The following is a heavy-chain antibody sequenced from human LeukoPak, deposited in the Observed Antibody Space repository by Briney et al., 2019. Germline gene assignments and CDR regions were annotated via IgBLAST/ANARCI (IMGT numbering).Heavy chain of an antibody. CDR3: TRSGSSGWYPGFDY. V-gene: IGHV3-49*04. Sequence: PGRSLRLSCTTSGFTFDDYAMSWVRQAPGKGLEWVGFFRSKPYGGTTEYAASVKGRFTISRDDSKSIAYLQMNSLKAEDTAVYHCTRSGSSGWYPGFDYWGQGTLVTVSS. CDR1: GFTFDDYA. CDR2: FRSKPYGGTT. J-gene: IGHJ4*02. D-gene: IGHD6-19*01.